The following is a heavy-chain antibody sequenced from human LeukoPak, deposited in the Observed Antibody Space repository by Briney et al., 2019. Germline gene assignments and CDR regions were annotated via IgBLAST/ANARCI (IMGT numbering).Heavy chain of an antibody. CDR3: ARDIYGGNGDY. CDR1: GFTFSSYW. Sequence: GGSLRLSCAASGFTFSSYWMHWVRQAPGKGLVWVSRINSDGSSTSYADSVKGRFTTSRDNAKNTLYLQMNSLRAEDTAVYYCARDIYGGNGDYWGQGTLVTVSS. V-gene: IGHV3-74*01. CDR2: INSDGSST. D-gene: IGHD4-23*01. J-gene: IGHJ4*02.